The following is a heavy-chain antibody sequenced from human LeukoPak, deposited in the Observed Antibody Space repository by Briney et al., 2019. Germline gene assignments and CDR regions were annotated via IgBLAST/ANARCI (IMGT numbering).Heavy chain of an antibody. CDR3: ARDPFSSGYFGAFDI. D-gene: IGHD3-22*01. Sequence: GGSLRLSCAASGFTFSDYYMSWIRQAPGKGLEWVSYISSSGSTIYYADSVKGRFTISRDNAKNSLYLQMNSLRAEDAAVYYCARDPFSSGYFGAFDIWGQGTMVTVSS. CDR1: GFTFSDYY. V-gene: IGHV3-11*04. CDR2: ISSSGSTI. J-gene: IGHJ3*02.